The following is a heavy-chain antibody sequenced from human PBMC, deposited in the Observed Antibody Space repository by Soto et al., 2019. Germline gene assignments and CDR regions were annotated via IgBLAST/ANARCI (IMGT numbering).Heavy chain of an antibody. CDR3: ARDQLYCISTSCYNWFDP. CDR1: GGSISSGGYY. Sequence: SETLSLTCSVSGGSISSGGYYWSWIRQHPGKGLEWIGYIYYSGSTYYNPSLKSRVTISVDTSKNQFSLKLSSVTAADTAVYYCARDQLYCISTSCYNWFDPWGQGTLVTVSS. V-gene: IGHV4-31*02. D-gene: IGHD2-2*01. CDR2: IYYSGST. J-gene: IGHJ5*02.